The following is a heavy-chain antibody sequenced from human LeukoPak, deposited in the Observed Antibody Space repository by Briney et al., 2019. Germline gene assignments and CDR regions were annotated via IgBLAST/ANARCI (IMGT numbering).Heavy chain of an antibody. Sequence: GASVKVSCKASGYTFTSYYMHWVRQAPGQGLEWMGIINPSGGSTSYAQKFQGRVTMTRDTSTSTVYMELSSLRSEDTAVYYCGRDIGYSYGPDAFDIWGQGTMVTVSS. CDR3: GRDIGYSYGPDAFDI. D-gene: IGHD5-18*01. CDR2: INPSGGST. J-gene: IGHJ3*02. V-gene: IGHV1-46*01. CDR1: GYTFTSYY.